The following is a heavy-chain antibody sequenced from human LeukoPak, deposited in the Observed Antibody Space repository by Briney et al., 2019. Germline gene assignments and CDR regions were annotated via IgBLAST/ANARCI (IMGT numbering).Heavy chain of an antibody. CDR2: IDANNGDT. V-gene: IGHV1-2*02. CDR1: GYTFIDYY. CDR3: ARDPSSVTLYFFDY. J-gene: IGHJ4*02. Sequence: ASVKVSCKASGYTFIDYYMHWLRQAPGQGLEWMGWIDANNGDTKSAQKFQGRVTMSRDTSISTAYMDLSSLSPDDAAVYYCARDPSSVTLYFFDYWGQGTLVTVSS. D-gene: IGHD4-11*01.